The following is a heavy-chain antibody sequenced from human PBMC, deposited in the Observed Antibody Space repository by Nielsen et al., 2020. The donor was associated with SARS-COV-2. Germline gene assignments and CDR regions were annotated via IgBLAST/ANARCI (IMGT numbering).Heavy chain of an antibody. Sequence: GGSLRLSCAASGFTFSTSWMSWVRQAPGKGLEWVANIKEDGSEKYYVDSVKGRFTISRDNANNSLYLQMNSLRAEDTAVYYCARDGSGVVYYYYGMDVWGQGTTVTVSS. CDR3: ARDGSGVVYYYYGMDV. D-gene: IGHD3-10*01. CDR1: GFTFSTSW. J-gene: IGHJ6*02. CDR2: IKEDGSEK. V-gene: IGHV3-7*01.